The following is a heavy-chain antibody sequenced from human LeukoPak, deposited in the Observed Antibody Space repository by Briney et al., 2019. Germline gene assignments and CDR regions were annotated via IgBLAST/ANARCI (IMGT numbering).Heavy chain of an antibody. CDR3: VRGGPSTWS. Sequence: GGSLRLSCAVSGFTFKLYWMHWVRRAPGKGPVWVSRINGAGSDTTYADSVKGRFTISRDDAKNMLFLQMNSLRAEDTAVYYCVRGGPSTWSWGQGTLVTVSS. V-gene: IGHV3-74*01. CDR1: GFTFKLYW. D-gene: IGHD2-15*01. CDR2: INGAGSDT. J-gene: IGHJ5*02.